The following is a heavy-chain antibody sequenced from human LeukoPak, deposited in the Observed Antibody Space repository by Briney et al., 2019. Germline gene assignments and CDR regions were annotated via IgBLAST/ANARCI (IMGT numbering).Heavy chain of an antibody. D-gene: IGHD3-10*01. CDR2: IYPGDSDT. Sequence: GESLKISCKGSGYRFTSYWIAWVRQMPGKGLEWMGIIYPGDSDTKYSPSFEGQATISADKSISTVYLQWSSLKASDTAMYYCARQQYYGTGSPDDYWGQGTLVTVSS. V-gene: IGHV5-51*01. CDR1: GYRFTSYW. J-gene: IGHJ4*02. CDR3: ARQQYYGTGSPDDY.